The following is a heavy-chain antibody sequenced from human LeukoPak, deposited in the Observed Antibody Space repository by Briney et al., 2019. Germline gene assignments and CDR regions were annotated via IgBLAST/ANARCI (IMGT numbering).Heavy chain of an antibody. V-gene: IGHV3-23*01. D-gene: IGHD3-10*01. CDR1: GFTFSNYA. Sequence: GGSLRLSCAAFGFTFSNYAINWVRQAPGKVLEWVSSITGSGGGTYYADSVKGRFNISRDNSKNTLYLQMNSLRAEDTAVYYCAKDRWVSGSDNYYTLFDYWGQGTLVTVSS. CDR2: ITGSGGGT. CDR3: AKDRWVSGSDNYYTLFDY. J-gene: IGHJ4*02.